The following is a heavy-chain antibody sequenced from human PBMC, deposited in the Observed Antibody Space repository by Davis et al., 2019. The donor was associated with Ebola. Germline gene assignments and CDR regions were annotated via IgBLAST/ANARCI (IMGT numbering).Heavy chain of an antibody. CDR1: GFTFSDHY. Sequence: GGSLRLSCAASGFTFSDHYMDWVRQAPGKGLEWVGRTRNKANSYTTEYAASVKGRFTISRDDSKNSLYLQMNSLKTEDTAVYYCTRGAPYFMDVWGQGTTVTVSS. V-gene: IGHV3-72*01. D-gene: IGHD2/OR15-2a*01. CDR2: TRNKANSYTT. J-gene: IGHJ6*02. CDR3: TRGAPYFMDV.